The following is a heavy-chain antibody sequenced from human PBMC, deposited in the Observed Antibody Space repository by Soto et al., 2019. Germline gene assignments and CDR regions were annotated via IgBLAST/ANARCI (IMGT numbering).Heavy chain of an antibody. CDR1: GGTFSSYA. D-gene: IGHD5-12*01. CDR2: IIPIFGTA. J-gene: IGHJ6*02. CDR3: ARAQGYSGYDPTPYYGMDV. Sequence: QVQLVQSGAEVKKPGSSVKVSCKASGGTFSSYAISWVRQAPGQGLEWMGGIIPIFGTANYAQKFQGRVTITADESTSPAYMELSSLRSEDTVVYYCARAQGYSGYDPTPYYGMDVWGQGTTVTVSS. V-gene: IGHV1-69*01.